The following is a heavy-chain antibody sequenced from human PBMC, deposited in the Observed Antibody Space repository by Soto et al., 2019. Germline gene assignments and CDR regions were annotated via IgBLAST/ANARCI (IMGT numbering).Heavy chain of an antibody. CDR1: GGSISSGGYY. CDR3: ARGGLDYYDSSGYLDY. V-gene: IGHV4-31*03. Sequence: PSETLSLTCTVSGGSISSGGYYWSWIRQHPGKGLEWIGYIYYSGSTYYNPSLKSRVTISVDTSKNQFSLKLSSVTAADTAVYYCARGGLDYYDSSGYLDYWGQGTLVTVSS. D-gene: IGHD3-22*01. CDR2: IYYSGST. J-gene: IGHJ4*02.